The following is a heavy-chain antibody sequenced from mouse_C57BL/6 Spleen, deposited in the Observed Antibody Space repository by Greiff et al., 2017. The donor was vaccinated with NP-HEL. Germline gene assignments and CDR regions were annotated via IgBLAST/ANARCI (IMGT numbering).Heavy chain of an antibody. Sequence: VQLKESVAELVRPGASVKLSCTASGFNIKNTYMHWVKQRPEQGLEWIGRIDPANGNTKYAPKFQGKATITADTSSNTAYLQLSSLTSEDTAIYYCAQDYYGSSYHWYFDVWGTGTTVTVSS. CDR3: AQDYYGSSYHWYFDV. V-gene: IGHV14-3*01. CDR1: GFNIKNTY. J-gene: IGHJ1*03. CDR2: IDPANGNT. D-gene: IGHD1-1*01.